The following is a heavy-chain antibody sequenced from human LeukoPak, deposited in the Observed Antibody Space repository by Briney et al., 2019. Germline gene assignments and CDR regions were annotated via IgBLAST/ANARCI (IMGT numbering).Heavy chain of an antibody. D-gene: IGHD2-15*01. CDR1: GGSISSGSYY. CDR3: ARDGRVDY. Sequence: SETLSLTCTVSGGSISSGSYYWSWIRQPAGKGLEWIGRIYTSGSTYYNPSLKSRVTISVDTSKNQFSLKLSSVTAADTAVYYCARDGRVDYWGQGTLVTVSS. CDR2: IYTSGST. V-gene: IGHV4-61*02. J-gene: IGHJ4*02.